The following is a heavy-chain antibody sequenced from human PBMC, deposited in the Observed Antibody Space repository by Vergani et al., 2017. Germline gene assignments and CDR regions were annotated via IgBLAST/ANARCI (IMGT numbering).Heavy chain of an antibody. CDR3: ARLRAVAGTYYFDY. CDR2: IYYSGST. CDR1: GASIRSSNYY. J-gene: IGHJ4*02. V-gene: IGHV4-39*01. Sequence: QLQLQESGPGLVKPSATLSLTCSVSGASIRSSNYYWGWIRQPPGKGLEWIASIYYSGSTYYNPSLKSRVTISVDTSKNQFSLKLSSVTAADTAVYFCARLRAVAGTYYFDYWGQGTLVTVSS. D-gene: IGHD6-19*01.